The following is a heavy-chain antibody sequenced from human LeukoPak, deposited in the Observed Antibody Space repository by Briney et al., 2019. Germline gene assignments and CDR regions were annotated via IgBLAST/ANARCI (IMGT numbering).Heavy chain of an antibody. CDR1: GGSFSGYY. Sequence: SETLSLTCAVYGGSFSGYYWSWIRQPPGKGLEWIGEINHSGSTNYNPSLKSRVTISVDTSKNQFSLKLSSVTAADTAVYYCARGRYYYGSGSYYYYYYGMDVWGQGTTVTVSS. D-gene: IGHD3-10*01. CDR3: ARGRYYYGSGSYYYYYYGMDV. V-gene: IGHV4-34*01. J-gene: IGHJ6*02. CDR2: INHSGST.